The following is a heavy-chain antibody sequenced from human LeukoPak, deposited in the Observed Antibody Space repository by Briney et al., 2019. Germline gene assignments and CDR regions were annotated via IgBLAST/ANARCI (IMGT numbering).Heavy chain of an antibody. CDR2: INHSGST. J-gene: IGHJ6*02. CDR3: ARWVSRFWSGYNYYYYYGMDV. CDR1: GGSFSGYY. V-gene: IGHV4-34*01. D-gene: IGHD3-3*01. Sequence: SETLSLTCAVYGGSFSGYYWSWIRQPPGKGLEWIGEINHSGSTNYNPSLKSRVTISVDTSKNQFSLKLSSVAAADTAVYYCARWVSRFWSGYNYYYYYGMDVWGQGTTVTVSS.